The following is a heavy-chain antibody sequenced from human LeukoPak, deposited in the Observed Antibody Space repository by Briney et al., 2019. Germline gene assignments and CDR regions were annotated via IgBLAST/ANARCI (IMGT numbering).Heavy chain of an antibody. Sequence: SQTLSLTCTVSGGSISSGGYYWSWTRQPPGKGLEWIGYIYHSGSTYYNPSLKSRVTISVDTPKNQFSLKVTSVTAADTAVYYCARDAESDTGDFLYFDYWGQGTLVTVSS. D-gene: IGHD4-17*01. J-gene: IGHJ4*02. CDR2: IYHSGST. CDR3: ARDAESDTGDFLYFDY. V-gene: IGHV4-30-2*01. CDR1: GGSISSGGYY.